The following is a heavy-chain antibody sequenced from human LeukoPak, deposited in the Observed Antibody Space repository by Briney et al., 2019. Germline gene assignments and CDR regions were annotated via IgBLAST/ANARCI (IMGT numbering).Heavy chain of an antibody. V-gene: IGHV3-7*03. D-gene: IGHD6-19*01. CDR2: IKQDGSEK. CDR1: GFTFGNYW. Sequence: GGSLRLSCAASGFTFGNYWMSWVRQAPGKGLEWVANIKQDGSEKYYVDSVKGRFTISRDNAKSSLYLQMNSLRAEDTAVYYCAKAPSGWTSYVDYWGQGTLVTVSS. CDR3: AKAPSGWTSYVDY. J-gene: IGHJ4*02.